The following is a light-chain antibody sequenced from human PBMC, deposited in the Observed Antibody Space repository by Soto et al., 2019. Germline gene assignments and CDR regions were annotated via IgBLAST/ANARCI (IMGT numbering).Light chain of an antibody. V-gene: IGKV3-20*01. CDR1: QSVSSSY. CDR2: GAS. Sequence: ESVLTQSPGTLSMSPGERATLSCRASQSVSSSYSAWYQQKPGQAPRLLIYGASSRATGIPDRFSGSGSGTDFTLTISRLEPEAVAVYYCQQYGSSPFTFGPGTKVDIK. J-gene: IGKJ3*01. CDR3: QQYGSSPFT.